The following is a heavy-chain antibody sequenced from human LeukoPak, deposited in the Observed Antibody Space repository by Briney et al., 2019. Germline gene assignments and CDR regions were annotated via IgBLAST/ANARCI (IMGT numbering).Heavy chain of an antibody. CDR2: ISPSGGVT. J-gene: IGHJ4*02. D-gene: IGHD3-10*01. CDR1: GFTFSSYG. Sequence: GGSLRLSCRASGFTFSSYGMHWVRQAPGKGLEWVSTISPSGGVTFYSDSVRGRFTISRDYSKDTLFLQMNSLRAEDTALYYCAKAHVPTMIRGVVSSDWGQGTLVTVSS. CDR3: AKAHVPTMIRGVVSSD. V-gene: IGHV3-23*01.